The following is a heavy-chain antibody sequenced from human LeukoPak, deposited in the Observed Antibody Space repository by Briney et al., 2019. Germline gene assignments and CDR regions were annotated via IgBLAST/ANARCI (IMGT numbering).Heavy chain of an antibody. CDR1: GYSFTSYW. CDR2: IYPGDSDT. Sequence: GESLKISCKGSGYSFTSYWIGWVRQMPGKGLEWMGIIYPGDSDTRYSPSFQGQVTISADKSISTAYLQWSSLKASDTAMYYCARQRATAAYYYYTMDVWGQGTTVTVSS. D-gene: IGHD2-21*02. CDR3: ARQRATAAYYYYTMDV. V-gene: IGHV5-51*01. J-gene: IGHJ6*02.